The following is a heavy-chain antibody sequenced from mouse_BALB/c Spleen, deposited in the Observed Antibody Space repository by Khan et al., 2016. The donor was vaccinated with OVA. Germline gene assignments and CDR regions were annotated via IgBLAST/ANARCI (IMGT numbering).Heavy chain of an antibody. J-gene: IGHJ4*01. CDR3: VRTGVFQYYGYGGMDY. Sequence: VQLQESGPGLVQPSQNLSITCTVSGFSLTNFGVHWVRQSPGRSLEWLGVIWSGGGTDYDAAFISRLSITKDNSKSQIFFKMNSLQVDDTAIYYCVRTGVFQYYGYGGMDYWGQGTSVTVSS. CDR1: GFSLTNFG. CDR2: IWSGGGT. V-gene: IGHV2-4-1*01. D-gene: IGHD1-2*01.